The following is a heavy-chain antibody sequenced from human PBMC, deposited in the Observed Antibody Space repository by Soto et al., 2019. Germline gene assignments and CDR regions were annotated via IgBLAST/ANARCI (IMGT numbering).Heavy chain of an antibody. Sequence: PSETLSLTCTVSGGSISSYYWSWIRQPPGKGLEWIGYIYYSGSTNYNPSLKSRVTISVDTSKNQFSLKLSSVTAADTAVYYCARLRSFYARSGYGYWGQGTLVTVSS. CDR1: GGSISSYY. CDR3: ARLRSFYARSGYGY. CDR2: IYYSGST. J-gene: IGHJ4*02. D-gene: IGHD3-3*01. V-gene: IGHV4-59*12.